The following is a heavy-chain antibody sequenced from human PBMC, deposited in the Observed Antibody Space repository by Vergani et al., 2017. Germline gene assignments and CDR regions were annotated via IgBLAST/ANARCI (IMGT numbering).Heavy chain of an antibody. D-gene: IGHD6-13*01. J-gene: IGHJ6*02. CDR1: GGSISSGSYY. V-gene: IGHV4-61*02. CDR2: FYTGGGT. Sequence: QVQLQESGPGLVRPSQTLSLTCTVSGGSISSGSYYWSWFRQPAGKGLEWIGGFYTGGGTSYNPSLKSRVTISVDTSKIQFSLQLSSVTAADTAVYYCARDPLYSTTWPFLLLDMDVWGQGTTVTVSS. CDR3: ARDPLYSTTWPFLLLDMDV.